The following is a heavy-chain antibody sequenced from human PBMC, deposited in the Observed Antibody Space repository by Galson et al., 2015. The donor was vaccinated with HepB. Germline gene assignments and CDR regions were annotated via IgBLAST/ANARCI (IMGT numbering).Heavy chain of an antibody. CDR1: GFTVSSNY. V-gene: IGHV3-53*04. CDR2: IYSGGST. D-gene: IGHD4-17*01. CDR3: ARGPPTGPNDY. Sequence: SLRLSCAASGFTVSSNYMSWVRQAPGKGLEWVSVIYSGGSTYYADSVEGRFTISRHNSKNTLYLQMNSLRAEDTAVYYCARGPPTGPNDYWGQGTLVTVSS. J-gene: IGHJ4*02.